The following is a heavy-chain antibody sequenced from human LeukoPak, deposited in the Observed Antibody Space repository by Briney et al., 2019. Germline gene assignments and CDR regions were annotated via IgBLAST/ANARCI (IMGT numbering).Heavy chain of an antibody. J-gene: IGHJ4*02. Sequence: PGGSLRPSCAASGFTFSSYGMHWVRQAPGKGLEWVAVISYDGSNKYYADSVKGRFTISRDNSKNTLYLQMNSLRAEDTAVYYCAKDPRRASGYDSAPYFSYWGQGTLVTVSS. D-gene: IGHD5-12*01. CDR1: GFTFSSYG. V-gene: IGHV3-30*18. CDR3: AKDPRRASGYDSAPYFSY. CDR2: ISYDGSNK.